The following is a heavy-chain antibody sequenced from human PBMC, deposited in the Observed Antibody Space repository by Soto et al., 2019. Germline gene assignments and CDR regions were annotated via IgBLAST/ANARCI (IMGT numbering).Heavy chain of an antibody. CDR1: GYSISSSNW. J-gene: IGHJ5*02. V-gene: IGHV4-28*01. CDR3: ARKPGDDFWSGSNWFDP. Sequence: PSETLSLTCAVSGYSISSSNWWGWIRQPPGKGLEWIGYIYYSGSTYYNPSLKSRVTMSVDTSKNQFSLELSSVTAVDTAVYYCARKPGDDFWSGSNWFDPWGQGTLVTVSS. D-gene: IGHD3-3*01. CDR2: IYYSGST.